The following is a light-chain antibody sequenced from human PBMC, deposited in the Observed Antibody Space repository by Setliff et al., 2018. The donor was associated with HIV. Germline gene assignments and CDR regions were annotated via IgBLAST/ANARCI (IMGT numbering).Light chain of an antibody. CDR1: SSDVGGYSY. J-gene: IGLJ1*01. V-gene: IGLV2-14*01. CDR3: SSYASSNTLP. CDR2: EVR. Sequence: QSALTQPASVSGSPGQSITISCTGTSSDVGGYSYVSWYQQHPGKAPKLIIYEVRNRPSGVSNRFSGSKSGNPASLTISGLQAEDEADYYCSSYASSNTLPFGTGTKVTVL.